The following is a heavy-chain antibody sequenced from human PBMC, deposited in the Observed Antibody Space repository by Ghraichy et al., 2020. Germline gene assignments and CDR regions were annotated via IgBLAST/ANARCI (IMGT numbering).Heavy chain of an antibody. J-gene: IGHJ4*02. Sequence: LTLTCAASGFTFSSYSMNWVRQAPGKGLEWVSYISSSISTIYYADSVKGRFTISRDNAKNSLYLQMNSLRAEDTAVYYCARERGSSSSGGVYYFDYWAQVTLVTVSS. V-gene: IGHV3-48*01. CDR2: ISSSISTI. CDR3: ARERGSSSSGGVYYFDY. CDR1: GFTFSSYS. D-gene: IGHD6-6*01.